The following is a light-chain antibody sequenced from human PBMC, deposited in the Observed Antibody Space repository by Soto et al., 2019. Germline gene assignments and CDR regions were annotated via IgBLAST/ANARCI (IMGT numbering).Light chain of an antibody. CDR3: QQRSNWPQFT. Sequence: EIVLTQSPVTLSVSPGERATLSCRASQSVSNYLAWYQQQPGQAPRLLIYDTSTSATGIPARISGSGSGTDFTLTISSLEPEDVAVYYCQQRSNWPQFTFGPGTKVDIK. V-gene: IGKV3-11*01. J-gene: IGKJ3*01. CDR2: DTS. CDR1: QSVSNY.